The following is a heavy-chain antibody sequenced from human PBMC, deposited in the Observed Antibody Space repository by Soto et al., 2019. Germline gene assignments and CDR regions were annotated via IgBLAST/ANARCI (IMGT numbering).Heavy chain of an antibody. Sequence: PGGSLRLSCAASGFTFSSYGMHWVRQAPGKGLELVAVIWYDGSNKYYADSVKGRFTISRDNSKNTLYLQMNSLRAEDTAVYYCARDGGCSGGSCYSASVPDDPWGQGTLVTVSS. V-gene: IGHV3-33*01. J-gene: IGHJ5*02. CDR3: ARDGGCSGGSCYSASVPDDP. CDR1: GFTFSSYG. D-gene: IGHD2-15*01. CDR2: IWYDGSNK.